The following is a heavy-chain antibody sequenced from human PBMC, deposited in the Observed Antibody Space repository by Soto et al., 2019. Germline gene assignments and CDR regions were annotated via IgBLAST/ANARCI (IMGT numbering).Heavy chain of an antibody. CDR1: GFTFSTYA. CDR2: VSGGGDIT. Sequence: GGSLRLACTDSGFTFSTYAMSWVRQSPGKGLEWVSAVSGGGDITYYPDSVKGRFTISRDNSKNTLYLQMNSLRAEDTAVYYCARSRAWPSSYFDYWGQGTLVTVSS. J-gene: IGHJ4*02. V-gene: IGHV3-23*01. CDR3: ARSRAWPSSYFDY.